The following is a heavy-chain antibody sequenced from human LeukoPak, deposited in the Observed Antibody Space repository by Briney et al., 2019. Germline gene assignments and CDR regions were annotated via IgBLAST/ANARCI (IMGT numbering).Heavy chain of an antibody. CDR2: IYYSGST. CDR1: GGSISSSSYY. CDR3: ARVPLPAAMGYYYYYMDV. V-gene: IGHV4-39*07. D-gene: IGHD2-2*01. J-gene: IGHJ6*03. Sequence: PSETLSLTCTVSGGSISSSSYYWGWIRQPPGKGLEWIGSIYYSGSTYYNPSLKSRVTISVDTSKNQFSLKLSSVTAADTAVYYCARVPLPAAMGYYYYYMDVWGKGTTVTVSS.